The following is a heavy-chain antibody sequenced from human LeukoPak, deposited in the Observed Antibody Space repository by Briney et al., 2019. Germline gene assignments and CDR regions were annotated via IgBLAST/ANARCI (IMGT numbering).Heavy chain of an antibody. CDR1: GFTFSSYS. D-gene: IGHD2-2*01. Sequence: GGSLRLSCAASGFTFSSYSMNWVRQAPGKGPEWVSSISSSSSYIYYADSVKGRFTISRDNAKNSLYLQMNSLRAEDTAVYYCAREPIRYCSSTSCPLDYWGQGTLVTVSS. CDR2: ISSSSSYI. V-gene: IGHV3-21*01. J-gene: IGHJ4*02. CDR3: AREPIRYCSSTSCPLDY.